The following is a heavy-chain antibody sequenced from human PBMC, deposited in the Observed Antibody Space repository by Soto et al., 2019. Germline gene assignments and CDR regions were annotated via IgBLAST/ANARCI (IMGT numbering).Heavy chain of an antibody. J-gene: IGHJ4*02. V-gene: IGHV1-46*01. Sequence: ASVKVSCKASGYTFTSYYMHWVRQAPGQGLEWMGRISASSGSTNYAQKLQGRVTMTTDTSTSTAYMELRSLRSDDTAVYYCARVKGYDILTGLHDWGQGTLVTVSS. CDR1: GYTFTSYY. D-gene: IGHD3-9*01. CDR2: ISASSGST. CDR3: ARVKGYDILTGLHD.